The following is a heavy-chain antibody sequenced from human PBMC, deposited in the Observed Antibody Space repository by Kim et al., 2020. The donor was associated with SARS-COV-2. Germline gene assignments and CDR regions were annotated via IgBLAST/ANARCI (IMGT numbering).Heavy chain of an antibody. V-gene: IGHV3-23*01. J-gene: IGHJ4*02. Sequence: GGSLRLSCAASGFTFTTSPMSWVRQAPGKGLEWVSSISGSGGSTYYADSVKGRFTISRDNSKNTLFLQMNSLRAEDTAVYFCARIAVSGRWYFDYWGQGT. CDR2: ISGSGGST. D-gene: IGHD6-19*01. CDR3: ARIAVSGRWYFDY. CDR1: GFTFTTSP.